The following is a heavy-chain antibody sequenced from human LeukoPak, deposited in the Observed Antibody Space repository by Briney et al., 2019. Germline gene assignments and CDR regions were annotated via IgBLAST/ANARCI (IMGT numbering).Heavy chain of an antibody. CDR3: ARIYCSSTSCYLPFDY. CDR1: GGSISSSSYY. J-gene: IGHJ4*02. V-gene: IGHV4-39*01. CDR2: IYYSGST. Sequence: PSETLSLTCTVSGGSISSSSYYWGWIRQPPGKGLEWIGSIYYSGSTYYNPSLKSRVTISVDTSKNQFSPKLSSVTAADTAVYYCARIYCSSTSCYLPFDYWGQGTLVTVSS. D-gene: IGHD2-2*01.